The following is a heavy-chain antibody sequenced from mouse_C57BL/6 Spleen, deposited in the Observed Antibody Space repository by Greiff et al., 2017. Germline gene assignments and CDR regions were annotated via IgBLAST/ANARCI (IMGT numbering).Heavy chain of an antibody. J-gene: IGHJ4*01. D-gene: IGHD1-1*01. CDR2: ISGGGGNT. Sequence: EVKLMESGGGLVKPGGSLTLSCAASGFTFSSYTMSWVRQTPEKRLEWVATISGGGGNTHYPHSVKGRFTISRDKAKNTLYVQMSSLRSKDTALYYCERLVYYGSSGGAMDYWGQGTSVTVSS. CDR1: GFTFSSYT. V-gene: IGHV5-9*01. CDR3: ERLVYYGSSGGAMDY.